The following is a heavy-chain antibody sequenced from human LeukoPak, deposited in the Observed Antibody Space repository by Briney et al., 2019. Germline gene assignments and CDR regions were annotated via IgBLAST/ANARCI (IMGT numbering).Heavy chain of an antibody. Sequence: ASVKVSCKASGYTFTGYYMHWVRQAPGQGLEWMGWINPNSGGTNYAQKFQGRVTMTRDTSISTAYMELSRLSSDDSAVYYCARVRYSSSWYSFDYWGQGTLVTVSS. D-gene: IGHD6-13*01. V-gene: IGHV1-2*02. CDR1: GYTFTGYY. J-gene: IGHJ4*02. CDR3: ARVRYSSSWYSFDY. CDR2: INPNSGGT.